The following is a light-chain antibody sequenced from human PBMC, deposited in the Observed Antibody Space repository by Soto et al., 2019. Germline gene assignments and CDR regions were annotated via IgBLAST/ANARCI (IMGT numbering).Light chain of an antibody. CDR3: QQRSNWPWT. J-gene: IGKJ1*01. CDR1: QSVSSY. Sequence: ETVLTQSPGTLSLSPGERAALSCRASQSVSSYLVWYQQKPGQAPRLLMYDASNRATGIPARFSGSGSGTDFTLTISSLEPEDFAVYYCQQRSNWPWTFGQGTKVEIK. CDR2: DAS. V-gene: IGKV3-11*01.